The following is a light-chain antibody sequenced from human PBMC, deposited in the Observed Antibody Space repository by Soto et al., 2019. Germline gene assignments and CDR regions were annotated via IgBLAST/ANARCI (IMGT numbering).Light chain of an antibody. V-gene: IGLV3-21*02. CDR2: DDS. CDR1: DIGSKI. CDR3: QAWDTTTGHYV. J-gene: IGLJ1*01. Sequence: SYELAQPPSLSVAPGQTAMITCGGNDIGSKIVHWYQQKPGQAPVLVIYDDSDRPSGIPERFSGSNSGNTATLTFSWVEAGDEADYYCQAWDTTTGHYVFGPGPKVTV.